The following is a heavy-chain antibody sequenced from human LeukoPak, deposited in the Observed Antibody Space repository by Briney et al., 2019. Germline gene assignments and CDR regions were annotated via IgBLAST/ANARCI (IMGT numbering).Heavy chain of an antibody. CDR2: INHSGST. CDR1: GGSFSGYY. J-gene: IGHJ4*02. CDR3: ARATVVRPFDY. Sequence: SETLSLTCAVYGGSFSGYYWSWIRQPPGKGLEWIGEINHSGSTNYNPSLKSRVTISVDTSKNQFSLKLSSVTAADTAVYYCARATVVRPFDYWGREPWSPSPQ. V-gene: IGHV4-34*01. D-gene: IGHD4-23*01.